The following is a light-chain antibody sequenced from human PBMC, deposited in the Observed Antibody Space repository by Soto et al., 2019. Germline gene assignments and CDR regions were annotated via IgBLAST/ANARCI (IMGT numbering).Light chain of an antibody. J-gene: IGKJ3*01. CDR2: WAS. CDR1: QSVLYTSNNKNY. CDR3: QQYYSFPFT. V-gene: IGKV4-1*01. Sequence: DIVMTKSPDSMAVSLGERATINCKSSQSVLYTSNNKNYLAWYQQRPGQPPKVVMYWASTRESGVPDRFSGSGSGTDFTLTISSLQAEDVAVYYCQQYYSFPFTFGPGTEVEIK.